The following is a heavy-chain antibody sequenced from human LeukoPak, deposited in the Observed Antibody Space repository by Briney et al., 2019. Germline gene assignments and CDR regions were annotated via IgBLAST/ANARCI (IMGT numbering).Heavy chain of an antibody. Sequence: PRGSRRLSCAASGSLSSNTYITWGGQAPGQGLEWGSVIYIEGNAYYAGSVKGRFTLCRDHSKNTVYLQMDCLGLEDTAGYYCARDTMLTKGGLDYWGLGTLVTVSS. CDR3: ARDTMLTKGGLDY. CDR2: IYIEGNA. CDR1: GSLSSNTY. V-gene: IGHV3-53*01. D-gene: IGHD3-10*02. J-gene: IGHJ4*02.